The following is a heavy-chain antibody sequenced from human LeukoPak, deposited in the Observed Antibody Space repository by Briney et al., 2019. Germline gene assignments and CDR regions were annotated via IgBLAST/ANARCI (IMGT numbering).Heavy chain of an antibody. Sequence: GESLKISCKGSGYSFTSYWIGWVRQMPGKGLEWMGIIYPGDSDTRYSPSFQGQVTISADKSISTAYLQWSSLKASDTAMYYCARQKDVDTAMVGGFDPWGQGTLVTVSS. D-gene: IGHD5-18*01. CDR3: ARQKDVDTAMVGGFDP. V-gene: IGHV5-51*01. CDR2: IYPGDSDT. CDR1: GYSFTSYW. J-gene: IGHJ5*02.